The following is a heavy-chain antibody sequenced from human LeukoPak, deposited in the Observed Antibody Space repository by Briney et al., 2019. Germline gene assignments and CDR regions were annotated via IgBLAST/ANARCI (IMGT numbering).Heavy chain of an antibody. CDR1: GFTFSDHY. CDR2: TRNKANSYTT. J-gene: IGHJ3*02. V-gene: IGHV3-72*01. CDR3: ARSKGSPHEAFDI. Sequence: GGSLRLSCAASGFTFSDHYMDWVRQAPGKGLEWVGRTRNKANSYTTEYAASVKGRFTISRDDSKNSLYLQMNSLKTEDTAVYYCARSKGSPHEAFDIWGQGTMVTVSS.